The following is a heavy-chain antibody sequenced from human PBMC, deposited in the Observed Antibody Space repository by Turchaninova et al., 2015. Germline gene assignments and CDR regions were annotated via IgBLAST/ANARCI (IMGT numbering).Heavy chain of an antibody. Sequence: EVQLVESGGDLVQPGGSLRLSCAASGLTFSSFWMSWVRQAPGKGMGWVANIYAGGREKPYVDSVRGRFTISRDNAKNSLYLQLNNLRADDTAVYYCASGGHLDYWGQGTLVTVSS. V-gene: IGHV3-7*03. J-gene: IGHJ4*02. D-gene: IGHD6-25*01. CDR3: ASGGHLDY. CDR2: IYAGGREK. CDR1: GLTFSSFW.